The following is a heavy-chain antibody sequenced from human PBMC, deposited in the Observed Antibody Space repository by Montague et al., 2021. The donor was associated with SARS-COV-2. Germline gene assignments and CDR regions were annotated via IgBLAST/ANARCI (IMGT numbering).Heavy chain of an antibody. CDR3: ASLTLGYCSSTSCYSDWFDP. J-gene: IGHJ5*02. CDR1: GGSFSDYK. Sequence: SETLSLTCAVYGGSFSDYKWTWIRQSPGKGLEWLGQISHSGSANYNPSHKSRVTISVDTAKNQFSLKLTSVTAADTAVYYCASLTLGYCSSTSCYSDWFDPWGQGTLVTVSS. CDR2: ISHSGSA. V-gene: IGHV4-34*01. D-gene: IGHD2-2*02.